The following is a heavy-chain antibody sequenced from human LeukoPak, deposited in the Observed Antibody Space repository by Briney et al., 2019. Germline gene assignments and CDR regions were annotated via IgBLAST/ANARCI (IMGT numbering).Heavy chain of an antibody. Sequence: GGSLRLSCAASGFTFSSYAMHWVRQAPGKGLEWVAVISYDGSNKYYADSVKGRFTISRDNSKNTLYLQMNSLRAEDTAVYYCARDQSNQDGLSRGGAFDIWGQGTMVTVSS. CDR1: GFTFSSYA. J-gene: IGHJ3*02. D-gene: IGHD4-11*01. CDR2: ISYDGSNK. V-gene: IGHV3-30-3*01. CDR3: ARDQSNQDGLSRGGAFDI.